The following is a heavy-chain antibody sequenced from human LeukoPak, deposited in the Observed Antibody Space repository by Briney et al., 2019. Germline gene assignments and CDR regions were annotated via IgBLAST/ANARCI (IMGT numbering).Heavy chain of an antibody. CDR2: IYSGGST. D-gene: IGHD5-18*01. V-gene: IGHV3-66*02. CDR3: ARELSPRIGYSYYDY. J-gene: IGHJ4*02. Sequence: GGSLRLXCAASGFTVSSNYMSWVRQAPGKGLEWVSVIYSGGSTYYADSVKGRFTISRDNSKNTLYLQMNSLRAEDTAVYYCARELSPRIGYSYYDYWGQGTLVTVSS. CDR1: GFTVSSNY.